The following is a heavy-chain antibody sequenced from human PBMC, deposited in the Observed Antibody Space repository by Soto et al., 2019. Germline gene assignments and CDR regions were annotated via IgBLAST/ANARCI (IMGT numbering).Heavy chain of an antibody. V-gene: IGHV3-48*03. CDR1: GFTFSSYE. CDR3: ARLGTYYDY. J-gene: IGHJ4*02. Sequence: PGGSLRLSCAASGFTFSSYEMNWVRQAPGKGLEWVSYIGSSGSTTYYADSVKGRFTISRDNAKNSLNLQMNSLRAEDTAVYYCARLGTYYDYWGQGALVTVS. CDR2: IGSSGSTT. D-gene: IGHD7-27*01.